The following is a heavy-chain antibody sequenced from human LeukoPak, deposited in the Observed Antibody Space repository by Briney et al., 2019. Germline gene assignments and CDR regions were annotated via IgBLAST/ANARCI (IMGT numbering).Heavy chain of an antibody. V-gene: IGHV3-30*18. J-gene: IGHJ4*02. D-gene: IGHD3-3*01. CDR1: GFTFSSYG. Sequence: GRSLRLSCAASGFTFSSYGMHWVRQAPGKGLEWVAVIWYGGSNKYYADSVKGRFTISRDNSKNTLYLQMNSLRAEDTAVYYCAKDAGRVSYDFWSGQYFDYWGQGTLVTVSS. CDR2: IWYGGSNK. CDR3: AKDAGRVSYDFWSGQYFDY.